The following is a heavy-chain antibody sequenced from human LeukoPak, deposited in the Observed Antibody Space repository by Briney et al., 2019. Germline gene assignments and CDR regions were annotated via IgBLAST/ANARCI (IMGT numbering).Heavy chain of an antibody. D-gene: IGHD1-26*01. CDR2: MWFGATT. CDR1: GDSISSTNSY. Sequence: RSETLSLPCTVSGDSISSTNSYWGWIRQPPGEGLEWIGSMWFGATTPYVPSLKSRVTISIGPSKNQFSLKLSSVTAADTALYYCARGRRGSYFQDYWGQGTLVTVSS. J-gene: IGHJ4*02. CDR3: ARGRRGSYFQDY. V-gene: IGHV4-39*07.